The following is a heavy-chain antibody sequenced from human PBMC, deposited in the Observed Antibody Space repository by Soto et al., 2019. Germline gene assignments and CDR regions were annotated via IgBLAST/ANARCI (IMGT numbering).Heavy chain of an antibody. CDR3: VRVRRQGATWYTSYCMDA. CDR1: GYSLSEFS. V-gene: IGHV1-24*01. J-gene: IGHJ6*02. CDR2: FDPEDSKM. D-gene: IGHD6-13*01. Sequence: GASVKVSCKVTGYSLSEFSMHWVRQAPGKGLEWMGGFDPEDSKMTPAQKFQGRLTLTEDTSAETAYMELRSLRSEDTAVYYCVRVRRQGATWYTSYCMDAWGQGTPVTVSS.